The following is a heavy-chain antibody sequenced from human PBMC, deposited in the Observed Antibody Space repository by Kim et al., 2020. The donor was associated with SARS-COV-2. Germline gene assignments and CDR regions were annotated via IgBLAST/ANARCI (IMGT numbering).Heavy chain of an antibody. V-gene: IGHV4-30-4*01. CDR3: ARGSYLGSSLGLLIDGMDV. Sequence: SETLSLTCTVSGGSISSGDYYWSWIRQPPGKGLEWIGYIYYSGSTYYNPSLKSRVTISVDTSKNQFSLKLSSVTAADTAVYYCARGSYLGSSLGLLIDGMDVWGQGTTVTVSS. CDR1: GGSISSGDYY. CDR2: IYYSGST. D-gene: IGHD2-2*01. J-gene: IGHJ6*02.